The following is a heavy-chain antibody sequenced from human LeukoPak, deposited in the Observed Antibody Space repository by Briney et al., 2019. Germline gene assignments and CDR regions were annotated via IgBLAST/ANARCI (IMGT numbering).Heavy chain of an antibody. CDR1: GFTFCDYA. Sequence: GGSLRLSCAASGFTFCDYAMHWVRQAPGKGLEWVSLISGDGGSTYYADSVKGRFTISRDNSKNSLYLQMNSLRTEDTALYYCAKDQYPSIAVAGTPGGYWGQGTLVTVSS. J-gene: IGHJ4*02. D-gene: IGHD6-19*01. CDR2: ISGDGGST. CDR3: AKDQYPSIAVAGTPGGY. V-gene: IGHV3-43*02.